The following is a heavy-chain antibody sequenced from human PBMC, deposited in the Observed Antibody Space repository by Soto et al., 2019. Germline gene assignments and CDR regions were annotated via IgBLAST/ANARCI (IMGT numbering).Heavy chain of an antibody. D-gene: IGHD3-22*01. J-gene: IGHJ5*02. CDR2: IDPNSGGT. V-gene: IGHV1-2*04. CDR1: GYTFTGYY. Sequence: ASVKVSCKASGYTFTGYYMHWVRQAPGQGLEWMGWIDPNSGGTNYAQKFQGWVTITADKFTGTAYMELTRLRSDDTAVYYCAGDPDSHYNDSHASSYPWGQGTLVTVSS. CDR3: AGDPDSHYNDSHASSYP.